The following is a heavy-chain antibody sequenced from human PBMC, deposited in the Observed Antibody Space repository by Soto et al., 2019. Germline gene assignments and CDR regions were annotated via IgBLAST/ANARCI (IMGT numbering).Heavy chain of an antibody. CDR2: IYYSGST. Sequence: PSETLSLTCTVSGGSISSGGYYWSWIRQPPGKGLEWIGYIYYSGSTYYNQSLKSRVTISVDTSKNQFSLKLSSVTAADTAVYYCARPKLGVSWFDPWGQGTLVTVSS. CDR1: GGSISSGGYY. V-gene: IGHV4-31*03. D-gene: IGHD7-27*01. CDR3: ARPKLGVSWFDP. J-gene: IGHJ5*02.